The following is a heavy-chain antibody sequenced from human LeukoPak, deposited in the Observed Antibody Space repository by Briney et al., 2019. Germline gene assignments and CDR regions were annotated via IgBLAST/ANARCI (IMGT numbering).Heavy chain of an antibody. D-gene: IGHD4-17*01. Sequence: PSETLSLTCTVSGGSISSYYWSWIRRPPGKGLEWIGYIYYSGSTNYNPSLKSRVTISVDTSKNQFSLKLSSVTAADTAVYYCARGGPSYGDYGYWGQGTLVTVSS. V-gene: IGHV4-59*01. J-gene: IGHJ4*02. CDR2: IYYSGST. CDR3: ARGGPSYGDYGY. CDR1: GGSISSYY.